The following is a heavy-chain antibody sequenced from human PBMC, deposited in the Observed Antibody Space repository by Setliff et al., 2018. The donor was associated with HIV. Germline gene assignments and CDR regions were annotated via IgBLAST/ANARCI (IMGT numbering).Heavy chain of an antibody. D-gene: IGHD3-10*01. J-gene: IGHJ4*02. CDR3: ARNRVPSSL. CDR2: IYTGGNA. V-gene: IGHV4-61*09. CDR1: GDSISSGSHY. Sequence: SETLSLTCTVSGDSISSGSHYWSWIRQPAGKGLEWIGHIYTGGNANYNPSLQSRVTISVDTSKNQFSLMLGSVIAADTAVYYCARNRVPSSLWGQGTLVTVSS.